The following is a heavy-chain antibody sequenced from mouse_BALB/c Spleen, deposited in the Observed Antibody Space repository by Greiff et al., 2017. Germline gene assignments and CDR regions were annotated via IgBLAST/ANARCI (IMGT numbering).Heavy chain of an antibody. CDR1: GFTFSSYG. CDR2: INSNGGST. CDR3: ARDSLGFYYFDY. Sequence: EVQRVESGGGLVQPGGSLKLSCAASGFTFSSYGMSWVRQTPDKRLELVATINSNGGSTYYPDSVKGRFTISRDNAKNTLYLQMSSLKSEDTAMYYCARDSLGFYYFDYWGQGTTLTVSS. D-gene: IGHD4-1*01. V-gene: IGHV5-6-3*01. J-gene: IGHJ2*01.